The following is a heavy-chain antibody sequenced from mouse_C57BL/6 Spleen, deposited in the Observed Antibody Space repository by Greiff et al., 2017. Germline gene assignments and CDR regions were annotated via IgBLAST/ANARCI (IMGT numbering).Heavy chain of an antibody. J-gene: IGHJ3*01. CDR2: IDPSDSYT. Sequence: QVQLQQSGAELVMPGASVKLSCKASGYTFTSYWMHWVKQRPGQGLEWIGEIDPSDSYTNYNQKFKGKSTLTVDKSSSTAYMQLSSLTSEDSAVYYCARSGSIWFAYWGQGTLVTVSA. D-gene: IGHD1-1*01. V-gene: IGHV1-69*01. CDR3: ARSGSIWFAY. CDR1: GYTFTSYW.